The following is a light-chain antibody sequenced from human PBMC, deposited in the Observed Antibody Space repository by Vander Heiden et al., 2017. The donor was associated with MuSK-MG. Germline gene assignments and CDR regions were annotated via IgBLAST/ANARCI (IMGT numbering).Light chain of an antibody. V-gene: IGLV3-25*03. Sequence: YELTQPLSVSVSPGQTARITCSGDALAKESAFWYQLKPGQAPVLISSRDTERPSGIPERFSGSSSGTTVTLTISGVQAEDEADYFCQSTDSSDTYVFGTGTTVTVL. CDR3: QSTDSSDTYV. CDR1: ALAKES. CDR2: RDT. J-gene: IGLJ1*01.